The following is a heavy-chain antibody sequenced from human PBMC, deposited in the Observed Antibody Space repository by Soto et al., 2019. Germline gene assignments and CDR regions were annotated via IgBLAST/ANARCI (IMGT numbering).Heavy chain of an antibody. CDR3: ARAGGTTVTGLWHFDS. CDR1: GFTFNTYS. CDR2: IWYDGTQK. J-gene: IGHJ4*02. D-gene: IGHD4-17*01. V-gene: IGHV3-33*01. Sequence: QVKLEESGGGVVQPGRSLRLSCEASGFTFNTYSMHWVRQPPGKGLEWLAAIWYDGTQKYYADSVKGRFIISKDNSKKTLYLEMNSLRAEDTAVYYCARAGGTTVTGLWHFDSWGQGTLVTVSS.